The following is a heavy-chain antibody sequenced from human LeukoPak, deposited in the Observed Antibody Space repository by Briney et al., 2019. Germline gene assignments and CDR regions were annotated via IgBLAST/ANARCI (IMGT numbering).Heavy chain of an antibody. CDR2: IDSSSSTI. CDR3: ASRKEYTVSSVYY. D-gene: IGHD5/OR15-5a*01. Sequence: GGSLRLSCKASGFIFSDYNMNWVRQAPGKGLEWLSFIDSSSSTIYYADSVKGRFTISRDNSKDTLSLQMNSLRVEDSAIYYCASRKEYTVSSVYYWGRGILVTVSS. J-gene: IGHJ4*02. CDR1: GFIFSDYN. V-gene: IGHV3-48*01.